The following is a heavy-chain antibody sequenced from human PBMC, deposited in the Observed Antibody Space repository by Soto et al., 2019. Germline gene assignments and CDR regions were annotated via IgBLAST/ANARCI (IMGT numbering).Heavy chain of an antibody. CDR1: GYTFTSYG. D-gene: IGHD1-1*01. CDR2: LSARNGDT. Sequence: QVHLVQSGAEVKKPGASVKVSCKGSGYTFTSYGITWVRQAPGQGLEWMGWLSARNGDTDYAQKLQGRVTVTRDTSTSTAYMELRSLSSDDTAVYYCARGRYGDYWGQGALVTVSS. J-gene: IGHJ4*02. CDR3: ARGRYGDY. V-gene: IGHV1-18*01.